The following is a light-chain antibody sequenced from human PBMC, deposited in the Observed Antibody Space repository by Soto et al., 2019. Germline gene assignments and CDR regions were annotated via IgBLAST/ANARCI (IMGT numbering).Light chain of an antibody. V-gene: IGKV1-5*03. CDR1: QSVGSW. CDR2: KAS. J-gene: IGKJ1*01. Sequence: DIQMTQSPSTLSASVGDRVTITYRASQSVGSWLAWHQQKPGRAPKVLVYKASSLQSGVPSRFSGSGSGTEFTLTINSLQPDDVAIYFCQQYARYPWTFGQGTKVEIK. CDR3: QQYARYPWT.